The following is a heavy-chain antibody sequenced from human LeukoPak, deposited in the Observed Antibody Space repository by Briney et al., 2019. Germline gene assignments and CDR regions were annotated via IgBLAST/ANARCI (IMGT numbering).Heavy chain of an antibody. CDR2: ISGSGGST. D-gene: IGHD2-15*01. CDR3: AKGRVLEVVAAFNY. CDR1: GFTFSSYA. J-gene: IGHJ4*02. Sequence: GGSLRLSCAASGFTFSSYAMSWVRQAPGKGLEWVSAISGSGGSTYYADSVKGRFTISRDNSKNTLYLQMNSLRADDTAIYYCAKGRVLEVVAAFNYWGQGTVVTASS. V-gene: IGHV3-23*01.